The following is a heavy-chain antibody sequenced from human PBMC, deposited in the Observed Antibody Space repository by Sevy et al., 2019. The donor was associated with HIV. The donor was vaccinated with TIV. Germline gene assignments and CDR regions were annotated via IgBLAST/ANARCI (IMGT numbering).Heavy chain of an antibody. CDR3: ARCRVVAADYYFDY. CDR2: IRSRRSYT. CDR1: GFTFSDYY. V-gene: IGHV3-11*06. J-gene: IGHJ4*02. Sequence: GGSLGLSCAASGFTFSDYYMTWIRQAPGKGLEWISYIRSRRSYTNYADSVKGRFTISRDNAKNSLYLQMNSLRAEDAAVYYCARCRVVAADYYFDYWGRGTLVTVSS. D-gene: IGHD1-26*01.